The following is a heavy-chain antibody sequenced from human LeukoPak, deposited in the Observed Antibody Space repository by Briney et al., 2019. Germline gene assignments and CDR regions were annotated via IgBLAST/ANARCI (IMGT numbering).Heavy chain of an antibody. Sequence: PSETQSLTCTVSGGSISSSSYYWGWIRQPPGKGLEWIGSIYYSGSTYYNPSLKSRVTISVDTSKNQFSLKLSSLTAADTAVYYCARLVESMVRGVGITWFDPWGQEPLVTVSS. V-gene: IGHV4-39*01. CDR3: ARLVESMVRGVGITWFDP. D-gene: IGHD3-10*01. CDR1: GGSISSSSYY. CDR2: IYYSGST. J-gene: IGHJ5*02.